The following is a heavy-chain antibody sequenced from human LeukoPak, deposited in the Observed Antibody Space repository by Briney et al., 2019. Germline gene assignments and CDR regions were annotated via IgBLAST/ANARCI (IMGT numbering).Heavy chain of an antibody. CDR3: ARHEYSGSYYGLSWFDP. CDR2: IYYSGST. V-gene: IGHV4-39*01. Sequence: SETLSLSCTVSGGSISSSGYYWGWIRQPPGKGLEWIASIYYSGSTYYNPSLKSRVTISVDTSKNQLSLKLSSLTAADTAVYYCARHEYSGSYYGLSWFDPWGQGTLVTVSS. J-gene: IGHJ5*02. CDR1: GGSISSSGYY. D-gene: IGHD1-26*01.